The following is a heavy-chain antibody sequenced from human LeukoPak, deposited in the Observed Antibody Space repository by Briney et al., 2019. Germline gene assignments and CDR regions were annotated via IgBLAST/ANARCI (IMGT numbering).Heavy chain of an antibody. CDR2: ISTSSSYI. CDR3: ARVSGTFGELY. D-gene: IGHD3-10*01. Sequence: PGGSLRLSCAAPGFTFSSYSMNWVHQAPGKGLEWVSSISTSSSYIYYADSVKGRFTISRDNAKNSLYLQMNSLRAEDTAVYYCARVSGTFGELYWGQGTLVTVSS. J-gene: IGHJ4*02. V-gene: IGHV3-21*01. CDR1: GFTFSSYS.